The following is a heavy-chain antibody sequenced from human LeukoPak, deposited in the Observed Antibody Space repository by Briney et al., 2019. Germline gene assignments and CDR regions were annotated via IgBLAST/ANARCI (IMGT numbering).Heavy chain of an antibody. V-gene: IGHV4-4*07. D-gene: IGHD3-10*01. Sequence: PSETLSLTCTVSGGSSSHYYWNWIRQPAGKGLEWIGRIYPSGTTDYNPSLKSRVTISVDTSKNQFSLKLSSVTAADTAVYYCARHLDYYGSGIYEYWGQGTLVTVSS. CDR2: IYPSGTT. J-gene: IGHJ4*02. CDR1: GGSSSHYY. CDR3: ARHLDYYGSGIYEY.